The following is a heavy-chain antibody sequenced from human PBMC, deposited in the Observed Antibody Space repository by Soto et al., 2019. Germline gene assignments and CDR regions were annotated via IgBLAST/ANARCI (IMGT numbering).Heavy chain of an antibody. CDR2: IKDGGRT. V-gene: IGHV4-34*01. D-gene: IGHD5-12*01. CDR1: GGSLSGYY. CDR3: ARGQEGVVATH. Sequence: QVQLQQWGAGLLKPSETLSLNCAVNGGSLSGYYWSWIRQPPGKGLEWIGEIKDGGRTNYSPSLTRRAAISSDTSNNRFSLRLYSVTAADTGGYYCARGQEGVVATHWDQGTLVTVSS. J-gene: IGHJ4*02.